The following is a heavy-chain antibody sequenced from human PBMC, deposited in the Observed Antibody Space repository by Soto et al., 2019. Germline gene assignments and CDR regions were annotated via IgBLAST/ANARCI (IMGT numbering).Heavy chain of an antibody. V-gene: IGHV1-3*01. J-gene: IGHJ6*02. D-gene: IGHD3-3*01. CDR3: ARRRGYDFWSGYYGLSDYYGMDV. CDR1: GYTFTSYA. Sequence: ASVKVSCKASGYTFTSYAMHWVRQAPGQRLEWMGWINAGNGNTKYSQKFQGRVTITRDTSASTAYMELSSLRSEDTAVYYCARRRGYDFWSGYYGLSDYYGMDVWGQVTTVTVSS. CDR2: INAGNGNT.